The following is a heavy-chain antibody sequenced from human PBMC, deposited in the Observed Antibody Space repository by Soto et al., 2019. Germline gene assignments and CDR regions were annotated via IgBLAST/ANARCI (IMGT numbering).Heavy chain of an antibody. D-gene: IGHD3-10*01. CDR1: GGTFSSYT. CDR2: IIPILGIA. Sequence: QVQLVQSGAEVKKPGSSVKVSCKASGGTFSSYTISWVRQAPGQGLEWMGRIIPILGIANYAQKFQGRVTLTADKSTSTAYMELSSLRSEDTAVYYCASPGTYYYGSGSYYRGWGQGTLVTVSS. CDR3: ASPGTYYYGSGSYYRG. J-gene: IGHJ4*02. V-gene: IGHV1-69*02.